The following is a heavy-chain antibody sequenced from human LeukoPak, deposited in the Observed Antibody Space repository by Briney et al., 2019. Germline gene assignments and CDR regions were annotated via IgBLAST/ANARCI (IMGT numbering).Heavy chain of an antibody. V-gene: IGHV5-51*01. CDR3: VRQGLQSGTYPAY. CDR1: GYTFNNYW. D-gene: IGHD1-26*01. J-gene: IGHJ4*02. Sequence: GESLKISCKASGYTFNNYWIGWVRQMPGRGLEWLGMLYPDGSATTYHPSFEGRVTISADKSVTTAYLEWNSLKATDTALYYCVRQGLQSGTYPAYWGPGTLVTVSS. CDR2: LYPDGSAT.